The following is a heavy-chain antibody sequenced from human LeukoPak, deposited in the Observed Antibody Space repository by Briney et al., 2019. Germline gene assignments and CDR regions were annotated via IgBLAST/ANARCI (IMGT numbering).Heavy chain of an antibody. CDR3: AKSGYSSGYSPFDY. CDR2: ISGGVGKT. CDR1: GFTFTSNA. J-gene: IGHJ4*02. Sequence: PGGSLRLSCAASGFTFTSNAMNWVRQAPGKGLEWVSAISGGVGKTYYPDSVKGRFTISRDNSKNTLYLQMNSLGAEDTAIYYCAKSGYSSGYSPFDYWGQGTLVTVSS. V-gene: IGHV3-23*01. D-gene: IGHD3-22*01.